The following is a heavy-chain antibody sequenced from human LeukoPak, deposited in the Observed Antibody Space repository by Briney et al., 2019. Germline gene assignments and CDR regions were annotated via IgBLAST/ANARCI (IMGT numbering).Heavy chain of an antibody. CDR3: ARDPLKEYDFWSGYPWFDP. V-gene: IGHV4-59*01. Sequence: SETLSLTCTVSGGSISSSYWSWIRQPPGKGLEWIGYIYYSGSTNYNPSLKSRVTISLDTSKNQFSLRLTSVTAADTAVYYCARDPLKEYDFWSGYPWFDPWGQGTLVTVSS. D-gene: IGHD3-3*01. CDR2: IYYSGST. CDR1: GGSISSSY. J-gene: IGHJ5*02.